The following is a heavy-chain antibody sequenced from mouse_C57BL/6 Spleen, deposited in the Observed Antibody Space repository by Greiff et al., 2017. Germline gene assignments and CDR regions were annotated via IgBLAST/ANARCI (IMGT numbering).Heavy chain of an antibody. Sequence: EVQLQQSGPELVKPGASVKIPCKASGYTFTDYNMDWVKQSHGKSLEWIGDIYPNNGGTIYNQKFKGKAPLTVDKSSSTAYMELRSLTSEDTAVYYCARRRSSAWFAYWGQGTLVTVSA. CDR2: IYPNNGGT. V-gene: IGHV1-18*01. CDR3: ARRRSSAWFAY. CDR1: GYTFTDYN. D-gene: IGHD3-1*01. J-gene: IGHJ3*01.